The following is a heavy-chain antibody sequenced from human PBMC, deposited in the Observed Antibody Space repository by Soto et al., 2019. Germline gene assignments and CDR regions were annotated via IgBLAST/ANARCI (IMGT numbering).Heavy chain of an antibody. J-gene: IGHJ4*02. D-gene: IGHD6-13*01. CDR3: ARGAAAAIFDY. V-gene: IGHV4-31*03. CDR1: GGSISSGGYD. Sequence: PSETLSLTCTVSGGSISSGGYDWSWIRQHPGKGLEWIGYIYYSGSTYYNPSLKSRVTISVDTSKNQFSLKLSSVTAADTAVYYCARGAAAAIFDYWGQGTLVTVSS. CDR2: IYYSGST.